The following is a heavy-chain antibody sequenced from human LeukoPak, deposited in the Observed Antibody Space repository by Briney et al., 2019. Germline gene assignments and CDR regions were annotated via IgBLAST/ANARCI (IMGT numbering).Heavy chain of an antibody. CDR1: GFTFSDYY. D-gene: IGHD2-2*01. J-gene: IGHJ6*03. Sequence: GGSLRLSCAASGFTFSDYYMSWIRQAPGKGLEWVSYISSSGSTIYYADSVKGRFTISRDNAKNSLYLQMNSLRAEDTAVYYCARIAQLPLYYYYYYMDVWGKGTTVTVSS. CDR2: ISSSGSTI. V-gene: IGHV3-11*04. CDR3: ARIAQLPLYYYYYYMDV.